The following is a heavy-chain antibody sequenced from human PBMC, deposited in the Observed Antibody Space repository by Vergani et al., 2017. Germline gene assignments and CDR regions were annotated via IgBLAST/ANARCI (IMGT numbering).Heavy chain of an antibody. D-gene: IGHD3-3*01. Sequence: EVQLVESGGGLVQPGRSLRLSCAASGFTFDDYAMHWVRQAPGKGLEWVSGISWNSGSIGYADSVKGRFTISRDNSKNSLYLQMNSLRAEDTALYYCAKGHGALEWGPYYFDYWGQGTLVTVSS. CDR3: AKGHGALEWGPYYFDY. CDR1: GFTFDDYA. CDR2: ISWNSGSI. V-gene: IGHV3-9*01. J-gene: IGHJ4*02.